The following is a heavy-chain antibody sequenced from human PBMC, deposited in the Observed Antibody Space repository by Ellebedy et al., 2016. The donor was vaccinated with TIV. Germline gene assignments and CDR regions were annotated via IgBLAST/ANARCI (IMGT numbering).Heavy chain of an antibody. CDR2: IYWDNDD. Sequence: SGPTLVXPTETLTLTCTFSGFSLTATGEGVGWVRQPPGKDLDWLAIIYWDNDDRYSSSMRSRLRITKDTSRREVVLTMTNMDPVDTGTYYCVQIMITYGGVTRTDAFDVWGQGILVTVSS. V-gene: IGHV2-5*04. J-gene: IGHJ3*01. D-gene: IGHD3-16*01. CDR1: GFSLTATGEG. CDR3: VQIMITYGGVTRTDAFDV.